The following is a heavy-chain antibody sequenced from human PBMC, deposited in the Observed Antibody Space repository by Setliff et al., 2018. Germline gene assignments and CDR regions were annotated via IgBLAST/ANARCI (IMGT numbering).Heavy chain of an antibody. CDR3: ARGRMRGSCSGPSCTYDPFDI. CDR2: VSHSGST. Sequence: PSETLSLTCAVYGGSFSNYYWSWIRQPPGKGLEWLGEVSHSGSTNYNPSLKSRGTMSVDTSKNQFSLKPNSVTAADTAVYYCARGRMRGSCSGPSCTYDPFDIWGQGTPVTVSS. CDR1: GGSFSNYY. V-gene: IGHV4-34*01. D-gene: IGHD2-2*01. J-gene: IGHJ3*02.